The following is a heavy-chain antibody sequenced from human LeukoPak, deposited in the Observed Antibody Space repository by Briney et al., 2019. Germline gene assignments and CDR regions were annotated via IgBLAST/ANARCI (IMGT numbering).Heavy chain of an antibody. CDR1: GFTVSSNY. CDR2: IYSGGST. CDR3: SRDRGRGPPEAFDI. V-gene: IGHV3-53*01. J-gene: IGHJ3*02. Sequence: GGSLRLSCAASGFTVSSNYMSWVRQAPGKGLECVSVIYSGGSTYYADSVKGRFTISRDNAKNSLYLQMSNLRAEDTAVYYCSRDRGRGPPEAFDIWGQGTMVTVSS. D-gene: IGHD3-10*01.